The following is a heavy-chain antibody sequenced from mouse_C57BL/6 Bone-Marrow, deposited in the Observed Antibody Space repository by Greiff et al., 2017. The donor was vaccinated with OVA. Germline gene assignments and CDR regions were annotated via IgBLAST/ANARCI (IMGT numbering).Heavy chain of an antibody. CDR2: IYYSGTI. J-gene: IGHJ1*03. V-gene: IGHV3-5*01. CDR3: ARHYGSSYGYFDV. D-gene: IGHD1-1*01. Sequence: EVQLQESGPGLVKPSQSVFLTCTVTGISITTGNYRWSWIRQFPGNKLEWIGYIYYSGTITYNPSLTSRTTITRDTPKNQFFLEMNSLTAEDTATYYCARHYGSSYGYFDVWGTGTTVTVSS. CDR1: GISITTGNYR.